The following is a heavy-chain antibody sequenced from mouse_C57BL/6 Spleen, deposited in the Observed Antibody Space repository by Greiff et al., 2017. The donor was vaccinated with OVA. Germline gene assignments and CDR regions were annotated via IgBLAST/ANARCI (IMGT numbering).Heavy chain of an antibody. D-gene: IGHD1-1*01. Sequence: DVQLQESGPELVKPGASVKIPCKASGYTFTDYNMDWVKQSHGKSLEWIGDINPNNGGTIYNQKFKGKATLTVDKSSSTAYMELRSLTSEDTAVYYCAGRYYGTSWFAYWGQGTLVTVSA. CDR1: GYTFTDYN. CDR2: INPNNGGT. V-gene: IGHV1-18*01. J-gene: IGHJ3*01. CDR3: AGRYYGTSWFAY.